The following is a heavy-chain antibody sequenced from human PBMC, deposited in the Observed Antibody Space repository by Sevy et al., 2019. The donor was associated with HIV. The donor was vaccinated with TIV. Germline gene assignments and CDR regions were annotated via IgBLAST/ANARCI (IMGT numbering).Heavy chain of an antibody. J-gene: IGHJ4*02. CDR3: AKEVSTHSYSDY. D-gene: IGHD3-10*01. V-gene: IGHV3-23*01. CDR1: GFTFSSYA. CDR2: IGGSADYT. Sequence: GGSLRLSCVTSGFTFSSYAMSWVRQTPGKGLEWVSAIGGSADYTYYADSVKGRFIISRDNSKNTVYLQMNGLRAEDTAVYYCAKEVSTHSYSDYWGQGTLVTVSS.